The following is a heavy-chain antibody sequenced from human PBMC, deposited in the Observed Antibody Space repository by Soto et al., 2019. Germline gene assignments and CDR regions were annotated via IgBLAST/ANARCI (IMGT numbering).Heavy chain of an antibody. CDR2: ISGSGGST. CDR3: AKVKVSGDYSRYYFDY. Sequence: EVQLLDSGGGLVQPGGSLRLSGAASGFTFSSDAMSCVRHAPGKGLATVSAISGSGGSTYYADSGKGRFTISRDNSKNTLYLQMNSLRAEDTAVYYCAKVKVSGDYSRYYFDYWGQGTLVTVSS. CDR1: GFTFSSDA. V-gene: IGHV3-23*01. J-gene: IGHJ4*02. D-gene: IGHD4-17*01.